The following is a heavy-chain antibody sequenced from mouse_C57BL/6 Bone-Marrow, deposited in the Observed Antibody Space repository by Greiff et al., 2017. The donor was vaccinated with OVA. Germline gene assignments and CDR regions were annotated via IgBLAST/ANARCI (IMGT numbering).Heavy chain of an antibody. CDR3: ARYKGRVAVDYFDY. CDR2: IRNKPNGSTT. V-gene: IGHV7-3*01. CDR1: GFTFTNYY. Sequence: EVQLVESGGGLVQPGDSLSLSCAASGFTFTNYYMSWVRQPPGKALEWLAFIRNKPNGSTTEYSASVKGRFTISRDNSHSIHYLQINALRAEDSATYYCARYKGRVAVDYFDYWGQGTALTVSA. J-gene: IGHJ2*01. D-gene: IGHD1-1*01.